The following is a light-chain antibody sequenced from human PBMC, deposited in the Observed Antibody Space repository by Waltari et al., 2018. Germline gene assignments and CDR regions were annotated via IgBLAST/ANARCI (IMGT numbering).Light chain of an antibody. CDR2: GAS. J-gene: IGKJ2*01. CDR1: QTISSNY. Sequence: EVVLTQSPGTLSLSPGERATLSCRASQTISSNYLACYQQKPGQAPRLLIYGASSRATGIPDRVSGGGSGTDFTLTISRLEPEDFAVYYCQQHGSSPYTFGQGTKLEIK. CDR3: QQHGSSPYT. V-gene: IGKV3-20*01.